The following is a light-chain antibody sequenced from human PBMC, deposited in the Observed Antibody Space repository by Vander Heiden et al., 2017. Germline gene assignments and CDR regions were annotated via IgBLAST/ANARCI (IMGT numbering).Light chain of an antibody. CDR2: WAS. J-gene: IGKJ4*01. CDR1: QNLLYSSNNKNY. CDR3: QQYYTFPLT. V-gene: IGKV4-1*01. Sequence: DIVMTQSPDSLAVSLGERATINCKSSQNLLYSSNNKNYLAWFQQKSGQPPKLLIYWASTRESGVPDRFSDSGSGTDFTLTISSLQAEDVAVYYCQQYYTFPLTFGGGTKVEIK.